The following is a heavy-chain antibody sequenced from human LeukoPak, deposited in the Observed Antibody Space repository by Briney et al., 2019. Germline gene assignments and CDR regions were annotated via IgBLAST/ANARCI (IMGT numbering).Heavy chain of an antibody. D-gene: IGHD6-19*01. CDR3: AREERGVAVAGMLLPTYNWFDP. J-gene: IGHJ5*02. V-gene: IGHV4-61*02. Sequence: SETLSLTCTVSGRPISSASYYGSWIRQPAGKGLEWIGRIYNSGSTNYNPSLKSRVTISVDTSKNQFSLNLISVTAADTAVYYCAREERGVAVAGMLLPTYNWFDPWGQGTLVTVSS. CDR1: GRPISSASYY. CDR2: IYNSGST.